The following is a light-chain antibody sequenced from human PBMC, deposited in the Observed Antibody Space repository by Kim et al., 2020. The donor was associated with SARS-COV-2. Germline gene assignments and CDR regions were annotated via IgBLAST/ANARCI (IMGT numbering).Light chain of an antibody. CDR3: QQYGSSPRYT. CDR2: GAS. V-gene: IGKV3-20*01. CDR1: QSVSSSY. J-gene: IGKJ2*01. Sequence: EIVLTQSPGTLSLSPGERATLSCRASQSVSSSYLAWYQQKPGQAPMLLIYGASSRATGIPDRFSGSGSGTDFTLTISRLEPEDFAVYYCQQYGSSPRYTFGQGTKLEI.